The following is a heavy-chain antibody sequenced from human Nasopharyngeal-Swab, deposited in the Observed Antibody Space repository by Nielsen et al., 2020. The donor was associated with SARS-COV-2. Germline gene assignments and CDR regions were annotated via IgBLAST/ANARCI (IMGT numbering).Heavy chain of an antibody. V-gene: IGHV3-9*01. CDR1: GFTFDDYD. D-gene: IGHD3-22*01. CDR2: ISWNSGSI. J-gene: IGHJ4*02. Sequence: SLKISCAASGFTFDDYDMHWVRPAPGKGLEWVSGISWNSGSIGYADSVKGRFTISRDNAKNSLYLQMNSLRAEDTALYYCAKDKRVVTYYFDYWGQGTLVTVSS. CDR3: AKDKRVVTYYFDY.